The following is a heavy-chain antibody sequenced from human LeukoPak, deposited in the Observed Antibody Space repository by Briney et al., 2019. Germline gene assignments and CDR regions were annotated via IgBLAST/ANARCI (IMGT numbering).Heavy chain of an antibody. Sequence: GGSLRLSCAASGFTFSDYYMSWIRQAPGKGLEWVANIKQDGSEKYYVDSVKGRFTISRDNAKNSLYLQMNSLRAEDTAVYYCARVHAGTDYWGQGTLVTVSS. CDR3: ARVHAGTDY. CDR2: IKQDGSEK. J-gene: IGHJ4*02. D-gene: IGHD6-13*01. V-gene: IGHV3-7*01. CDR1: GFTFSDYY.